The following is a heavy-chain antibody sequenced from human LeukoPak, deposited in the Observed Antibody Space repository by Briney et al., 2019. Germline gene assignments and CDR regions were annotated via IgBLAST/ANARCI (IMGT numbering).Heavy chain of an antibody. V-gene: IGHV4-59*01. CDR3: ARSHSGSYYSWFDP. J-gene: IGHJ5*02. Sequence: SETLSLTCTVSGGSISSYYWSWIRQPPGKGLEWIGYIYYRGSTNYNPSLKSRVTISVDTSKNQFSLKLSSVTAADTAVYYCARSHSGSYYSWFDPWGQGTLVTVSS. CDR1: GGSISSYY. CDR2: IYYRGST. D-gene: IGHD1-26*01.